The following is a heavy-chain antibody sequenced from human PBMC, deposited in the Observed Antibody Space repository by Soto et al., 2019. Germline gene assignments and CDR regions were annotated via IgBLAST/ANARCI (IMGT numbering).Heavy chain of an antibody. CDR1: GGSFSGSY. V-gene: IGHV4-34*01. CDR2: LSYGGSA. D-gene: IGHD5-18*01. CDR3: ARGRWIQLWQPLTYFDS. J-gene: IGHJ4*02. Sequence: QVQLQQWGAGLLKPSETLSLTCAVSGGSFSGSYWSWFRQPPGKGLEWIGELSYGGSATYNPSLKSRVTISVDMSKNQFSLNLTSVTAADTAVFYCARGRWIQLWQPLTYFDSWGQGTLVTVSS.